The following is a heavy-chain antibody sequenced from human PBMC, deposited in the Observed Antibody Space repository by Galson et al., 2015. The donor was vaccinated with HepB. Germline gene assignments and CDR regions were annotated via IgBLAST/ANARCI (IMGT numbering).Heavy chain of an antibody. CDR3: TREGSSGSSEFWEFDY. J-gene: IGHJ4*02. D-gene: IGHD1-26*01. CDR2: IRSKAYGGTT. CDR1: GFTFGDYA. V-gene: IGHV3-49*04. Sequence: SVRLSCAASGFTFGDYAMSWVRQAPGKGLEWVGFIRSKAYGGTTEYAASVKGRFTISRDDSKSIAYLQMNSLKTEDTAVYYCTREGSSGSSEFWEFDYWGQGTLVTVSS.